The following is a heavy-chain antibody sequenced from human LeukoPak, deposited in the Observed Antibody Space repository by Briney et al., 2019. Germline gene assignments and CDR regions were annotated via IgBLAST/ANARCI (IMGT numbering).Heavy chain of an antibody. CDR1: GFTFSTYG. CDR2: IWPNGSNK. Sequence: PGGSLRLSCAASGFTFSTYGMHWVRQAPGKGLEWVAVIWPNGSNKYHADSVKGRFTISRDNSKNTLYLQMHSLRAEDTAVYYCAKDNVAAAGRYFDYWGQGTLVTVSS. J-gene: IGHJ4*02. D-gene: IGHD6-13*01. CDR3: AKDNVAAAGRYFDY. V-gene: IGHV3-30*02.